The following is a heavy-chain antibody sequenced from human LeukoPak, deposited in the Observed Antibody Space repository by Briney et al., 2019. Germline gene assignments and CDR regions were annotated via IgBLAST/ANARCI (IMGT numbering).Heavy chain of an antibody. V-gene: IGHV3-23*01. CDR2: ISGSGGST. D-gene: IGHD3-22*01. Sequence: GGSLRLSCRVSGITLSNYGMSWVRQAPGKGLEWVAGISGSGGSTNYADSVKGRFTISRDNPKNTLYLQMTSLRAEDTAVYFCAKRGVVIRVILVGFHKEAYYFASWGQGALVTVSS. CDR1: GITLSNYG. J-gene: IGHJ4*02. CDR3: AKRGVVIRVILVGFHKEAYYFAS.